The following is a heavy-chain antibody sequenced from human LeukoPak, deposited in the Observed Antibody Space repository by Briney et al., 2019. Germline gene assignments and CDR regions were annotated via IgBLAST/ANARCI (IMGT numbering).Heavy chain of an antibody. D-gene: IGHD1-14*01. CDR2: IYYSGST. Sequence: SETLSLTCTVSGGSISSSSYYWGWIRQPPGKGLEWIGSIYYSGSTYYNPSLKSRVTISVDTSKNQFSLKLSSVTAADTAVYYCARVIPDHEKDCWGQGTLVTVSS. CDR1: GGSISSSSYY. V-gene: IGHV4-39*07. J-gene: IGHJ4*02. CDR3: ARVIPDHEKDC.